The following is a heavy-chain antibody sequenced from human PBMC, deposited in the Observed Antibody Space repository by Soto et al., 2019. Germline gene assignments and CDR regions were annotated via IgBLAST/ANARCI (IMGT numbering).Heavy chain of an antibody. CDR1: GGSISNDY. J-gene: IGHJ6*02. CDR2: IYKGGSI. V-gene: IGHV4-4*09. Sequence: PSETLSLTCRVSGGSISNDYWTWIRQPPGKGLEWIGYIYKGGSINYNPSLKSRVTISVDTSNNQFSLKLSSVTAADTAVYYCARNSGSYSPYYYGMDVWGQGTTVTVSS. D-gene: IGHD1-26*01. CDR3: ARNSGSYSPYYYGMDV.